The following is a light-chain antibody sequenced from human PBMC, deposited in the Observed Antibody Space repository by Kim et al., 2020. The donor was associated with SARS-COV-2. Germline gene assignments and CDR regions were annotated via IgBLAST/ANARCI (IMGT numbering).Light chain of an antibody. J-gene: IGKJ2*01. CDR2: GAF. CDR3: QQYGDSHQT. CDR1: QRVSGNY. V-gene: IGKV3-20*01. Sequence: FAPGETATLSRRASQRVSGNYLAWYQQKPGQAPRLLVYGAFSRATGIPDRISASGSGTDFTLTISGLEPEDFAVYFCQQYGDSHQTFGQGTKLEI.